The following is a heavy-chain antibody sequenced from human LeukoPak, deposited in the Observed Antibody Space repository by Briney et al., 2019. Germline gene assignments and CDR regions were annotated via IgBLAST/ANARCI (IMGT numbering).Heavy chain of an antibody. D-gene: IGHD6-19*01. CDR1: GFTFSSYE. Sequence: PGGSLRLSCAASGFTFSSYEMNWVRQAPGKGLEWVSYIDSSGSTIHYADSVKGRFTISRDNAKNSLYLQMNSLRAEDTAVYYCAKDLYSSGWYRRSVAFDIWGQGTMVTVSS. CDR2: IDSSGSTI. CDR3: AKDLYSSGWYRRSVAFDI. V-gene: IGHV3-48*03. J-gene: IGHJ3*02.